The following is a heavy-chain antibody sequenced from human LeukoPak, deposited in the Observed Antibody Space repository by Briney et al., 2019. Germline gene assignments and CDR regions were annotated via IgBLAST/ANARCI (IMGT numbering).Heavy chain of an antibody. CDR2: ISGSGGST. Sequence: PGGSLRLSCAASGFTFSSYAMSWVHQAPGKGLEWVSSISGSGGSTYYADSVKGRFTISRDTSNNTLYLQMNSLRAEDTAVYYCAKDRRESGTYNWFDPWGQGTLVTVSS. CDR3: AKDRRESGTYNWFDP. V-gene: IGHV3-23*01. D-gene: IGHD1-7*01. J-gene: IGHJ5*02. CDR1: GFTFSSYA.